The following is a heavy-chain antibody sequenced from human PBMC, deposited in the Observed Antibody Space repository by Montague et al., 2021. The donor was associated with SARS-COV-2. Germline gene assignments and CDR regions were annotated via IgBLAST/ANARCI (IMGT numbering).Heavy chain of an antibody. V-gene: IGHV4-39*01. J-gene: IGHJ4*01. CDR2: IYYSGST. Sequence: SETLSLTCTVSGDSISSSRYYWGWIRQPPGKGLEWIGSIYYSGSTYYNPSLKSRVTISVDTSKNQFSLRLSSVTAADTAVYYCARQPLVGAMDFWGQGTLVTVSS. D-gene: IGHD1-26*01. CDR3: ARQPLVGAMDF. CDR1: GDSISSSRYY.